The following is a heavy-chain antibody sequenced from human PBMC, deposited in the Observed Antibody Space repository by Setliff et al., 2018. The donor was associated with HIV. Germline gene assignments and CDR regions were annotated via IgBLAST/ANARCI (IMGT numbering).Heavy chain of an antibody. CDR2: IIPIFGTA. J-gene: IGHJ6*03. CDR1: GGTFSGYA. V-gene: IGHV1-69*13. CDR3: ARGEKRFLEWLPLDYYYYYYMDV. D-gene: IGHD3-3*01. Sequence: SVKVSCKASGGTFSGYAIRGVRQAPGQGLELMGGIIPIFGTANYAQKFQGRVTLTADESTSTAYMELSSLRSEDTAVSYCARGEKRFLEWLPLDYYYYYYMDVWGKGITVTVSS.